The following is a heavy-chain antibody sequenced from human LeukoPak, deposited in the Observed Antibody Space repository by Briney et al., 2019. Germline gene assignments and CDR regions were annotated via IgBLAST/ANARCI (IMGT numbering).Heavy chain of an antibody. CDR3: ARRYIIGSGSNWFDP. Sequence: GASVKVSCKASGYTFTGYYMHWVRQAPGQGLEWMGWINPNNGDTNYAQKFQGRVTMTRDTSTSTAYMELSRLRSDDTAVYYCARRYIIGSGSNWFDPWGQGTLVTVSS. D-gene: IGHD6-19*01. J-gene: IGHJ5*02. CDR1: GYTFTGYY. CDR2: INPNNGDT. V-gene: IGHV1-2*02.